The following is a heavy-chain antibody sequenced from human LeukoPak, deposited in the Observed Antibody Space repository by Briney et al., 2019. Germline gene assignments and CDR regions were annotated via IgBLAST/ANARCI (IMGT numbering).Heavy chain of an antibody. CDR2: ISTSTGDT. CDR3: ARAPLYSSSWYSAFDI. J-gene: IGHJ3*02. Sequence: ASVKVSCKTSGYSFILYGISWVRQAPGQGPEWMGWISTSTGDTKYTQKFQGRVTLTTDTSTSTAYMELSSLRSDDTAVYYCARAPLYSSSWYSAFDIWGQGTMVTVSS. D-gene: IGHD6-13*01. CDR1: GYSFILYG. V-gene: IGHV1-18*01.